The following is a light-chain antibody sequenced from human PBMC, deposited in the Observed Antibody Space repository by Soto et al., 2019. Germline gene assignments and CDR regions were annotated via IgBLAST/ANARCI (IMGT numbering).Light chain of an antibody. CDR2: AAS. CDR3: QQYNSYSRT. V-gene: IGKV1-9*01. J-gene: IGKJ4*02. Sequence: IQLTQCPSSRSASVGDRFTITCRASQDIAIYLAWYQQKPGEAPKLLIYAASTLHGGVPSRFSGSGSGTEFTLTISSLQPDDFATYYCQQYNSYSRTFGGGTKVDIK. CDR1: QDIAIY.